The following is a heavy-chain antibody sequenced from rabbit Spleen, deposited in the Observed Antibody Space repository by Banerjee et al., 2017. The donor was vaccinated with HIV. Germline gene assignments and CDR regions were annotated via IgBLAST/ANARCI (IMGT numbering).Heavy chain of an antibody. CDR1: GVSFSGDSY. CDR2: IYTGGSGIT. J-gene: IGHJ4*01. D-gene: IGHD1-1*01. CDR3: ARWAAGNSGWYTFNL. Sequence: QEQLVESGGDLVQPEGSLTLTCTASGVSFSGDSYMCWVRQAPGKGLEWIACIYTGGSGITYYANWVISRFTITSNTNQNTVDLKMTSLTAADTATYFCARWAAGNSGWYTFNLWGPGTLVTVS. V-gene: IGHV1S45*01.